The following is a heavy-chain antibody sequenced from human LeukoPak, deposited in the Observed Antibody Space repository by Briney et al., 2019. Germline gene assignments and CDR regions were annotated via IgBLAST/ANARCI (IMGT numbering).Heavy chain of an antibody. D-gene: IGHD6-13*01. V-gene: IGHV3-30*18. CDR3: AKDSSSSAMDV. CDR1: GFTFSSYG. Sequence: QPGRSLRLSCAASGFTFSSYGMYWVRQAPGKGLEWVAVISYDGSNKYYADSVKGRFTISRDNSKNTLYLQMNSLRAEDTAVYYCAKDSSSSAMDVWGQGTTVTVSS. J-gene: IGHJ6*02. CDR2: ISYDGSNK.